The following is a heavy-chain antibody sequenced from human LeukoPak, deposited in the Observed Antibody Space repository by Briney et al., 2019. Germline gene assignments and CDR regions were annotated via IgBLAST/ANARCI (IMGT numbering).Heavy chain of an antibody. CDR3: ARDRGKMATINCLDH. CDR1: GFTFNNYW. D-gene: IGHD5-24*01. V-gene: IGHV3-74*01. J-gene: IGHJ4*02. CDR2: VNNDGSST. Sequence: PGGSLRLSCAASGFTFNNYWMHWVRQAPGKGLVWVSHVNNDGSSTSYADSVKGRFIISRDNAKYTLYLQIKSLRAEDTAVYYCARDRGKMATINCLDHWGQGTLVTVSS.